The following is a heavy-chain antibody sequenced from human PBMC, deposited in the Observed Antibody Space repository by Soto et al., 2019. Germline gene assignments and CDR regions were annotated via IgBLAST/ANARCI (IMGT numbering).Heavy chain of an antibody. CDR3: ARASRYSGYDFYYYYGMDV. Sequence: ASVKVSCKASGGTFSSYTISWVRQAPGQGLEWMGRIIPILGIANYAQKFQGRVTITADKSTSTAYMELSSLRSEDTAVYYCARASRYSGYDFYYYYGMDVRGQGTTVTVSS. J-gene: IGHJ6*02. V-gene: IGHV1-69*02. D-gene: IGHD5-12*01. CDR2: IIPILGIA. CDR1: GGTFSSYT.